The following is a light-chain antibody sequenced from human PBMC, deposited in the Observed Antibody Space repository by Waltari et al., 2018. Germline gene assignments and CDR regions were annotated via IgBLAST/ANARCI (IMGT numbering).Light chain of an antibody. J-gene: IGLJ2*01. V-gene: IGLV2-11*01. Sequence: QSALTQPRSVSGSPGQSVPISCTGTSSDVGGYNYVSWYQQHPGKAPKLMIHDVNKRPSGVPDRFSGSKSGNTASLTISGLQAEDEADYYCCSYAGSYIFGVFGGGTKLTVL. CDR3: CSYAGSYIFGV. CDR2: DVN. CDR1: SSDVGGYNY.